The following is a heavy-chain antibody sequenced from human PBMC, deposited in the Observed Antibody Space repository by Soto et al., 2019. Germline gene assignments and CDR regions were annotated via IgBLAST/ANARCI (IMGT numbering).Heavy chain of an antibody. V-gene: IGHV1-2*04. CDR1: GYTFTGYY. Sequence: VASVKVSCKASGYTFTGYYMHWVRQAPGQGLEWMGWINPNSGGTNYAQKFQGWVTMTRDTSISTAYMELSRLRSDDTAVYYCARGSILRYGGGNNWFDPWGQGTLVTVSS. J-gene: IGHJ5*02. CDR2: INPNSGGT. CDR3: ARGSILRYGGGNNWFDP. D-gene: IGHD3-9*01.